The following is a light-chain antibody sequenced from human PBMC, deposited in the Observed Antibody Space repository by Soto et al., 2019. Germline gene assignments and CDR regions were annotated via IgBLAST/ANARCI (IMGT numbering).Light chain of an antibody. CDR3: QQCNSYPYT. Sequence: DIQMTQSPSTLSASVGDRVTITCRASQSISSWLAWYQQKPGKAPKLLIYKASSLESGVPSRFSGSGSGTDCTLTISSLQPDDFASYYCQQCNSYPYTFGQGTKLEIK. CDR2: KAS. V-gene: IGKV1-5*03. J-gene: IGKJ2*01. CDR1: QSISSW.